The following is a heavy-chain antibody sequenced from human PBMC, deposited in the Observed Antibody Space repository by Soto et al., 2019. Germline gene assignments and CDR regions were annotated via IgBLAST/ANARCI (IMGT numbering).Heavy chain of an antibody. J-gene: IGHJ4*02. D-gene: IGHD3-10*01. CDR2: IYYSGST. Sequence: SETLSLTCTVSGGSISSSSYYWGWIRQPPGKGLEWIGSIYYSGSTYYNPSLKSRVTISVDTSKNQFSLKLSSVTAADTAVYYCARAPIWFGELASFDYWGQGTLVTVSS. V-gene: IGHV4-39*01. CDR1: GGSISSSSYY. CDR3: ARAPIWFGELASFDY.